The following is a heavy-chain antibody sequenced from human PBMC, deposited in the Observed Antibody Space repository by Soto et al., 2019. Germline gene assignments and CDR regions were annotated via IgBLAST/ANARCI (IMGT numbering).Heavy chain of an antibody. CDR3: ARRPTGSGSSYFEI. CDR2: VHHSGST. Sequence: QVHLQESGPGLVKPSETLSLTCSVSGDSIGSGEYYWNWIRHHPEKGLEWIGFVHHSGSTFYNPYLESRVSISIDTSQNQFSLKVTSVTSADTAVYYCARRPTGSGSSYFEIWGQGTLITVSS. V-gene: IGHV4-31*03. CDR1: GDSIGSGEYY. D-gene: IGHD3-10*01. J-gene: IGHJ4*02.